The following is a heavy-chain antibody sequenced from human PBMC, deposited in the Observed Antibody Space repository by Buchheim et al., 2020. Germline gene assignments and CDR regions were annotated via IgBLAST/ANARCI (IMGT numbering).Heavy chain of an antibody. J-gene: IGHJ6*02. Sequence: QVQLVQSGAEVKKPGASVKVSCKASGYTFTSYYMHWVRQAPGQGLEWMGIINPSGGSTSYAQKFQGRVTMTRDTSTSTVYMELSSLRSEDTAVYYCARDGEGVQLFGYHYYGMDVWGQGTT. CDR2: INPSGGST. CDR3: ARDGEGVQLFGYHYYGMDV. D-gene: IGHD3-10*01. CDR1: GYTFTSYY. V-gene: IGHV1-46*01.